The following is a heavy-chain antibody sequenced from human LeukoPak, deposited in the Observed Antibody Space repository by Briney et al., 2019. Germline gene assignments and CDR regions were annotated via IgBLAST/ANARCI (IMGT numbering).Heavy chain of an antibody. CDR1: GFTFSSYW. CDR3: VRDGGTRLKYSYRYGDY. CDR2: INSDGSST. D-gene: IGHD3-16*02. V-gene: IGHV3-74*01. Sequence: PGGSLRLSCAASGFTFSSYWMHWVRQAPGKGLVWVSRINSDGSSTSYADSVKGRFTISRDNAKNTLYLQMNSLRAEDTAVYYCVRDGGTRLKYSYRYGDYWGQGTLVTVSS. J-gene: IGHJ4*02.